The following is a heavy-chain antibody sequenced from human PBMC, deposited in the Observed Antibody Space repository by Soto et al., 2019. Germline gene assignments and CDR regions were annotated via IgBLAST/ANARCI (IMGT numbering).Heavy chain of an antibody. Sequence: TLSLTCTVSGGSISSGGYYWSWIREHPGNGLEWIGYIYYSGSTYYNPSLKSRVTISVDTSKNQFSLKLSSVTAADTAVYYCARDGRGLYCSGGSCYRHMDVWGKGTTVTVSS. CDR1: GGSISSGGYY. CDR3: ARDGRGLYCSGGSCYRHMDV. J-gene: IGHJ6*03. V-gene: IGHV4-31*03. D-gene: IGHD2-15*01. CDR2: IYYSGST.